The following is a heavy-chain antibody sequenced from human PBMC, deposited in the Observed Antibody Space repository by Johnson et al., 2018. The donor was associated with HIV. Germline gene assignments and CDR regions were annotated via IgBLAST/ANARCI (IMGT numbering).Heavy chain of an antibody. CDR3: AKGSGYYAAFDI. D-gene: IGHD3-3*01. J-gene: IGHJ3*02. CDR2: ISWNSGSI. Sequence: VQLVESGGGLVQPGRSLRLSCAASGFTFDDYAMYWVRQAPGKGLEWVSGISWNSGSIGYADSVKGRFTISRDNSKNTLYLQMNSLRAEDTALYYCAKGSGYYAAFDIWGQGTMVTVSS. CDR1: GFTFDDYA. V-gene: IGHV3-9*01.